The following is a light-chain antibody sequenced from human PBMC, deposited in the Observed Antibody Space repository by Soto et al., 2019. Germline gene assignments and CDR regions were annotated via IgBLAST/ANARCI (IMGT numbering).Light chain of an antibody. Sequence: DIVLTHSPGTLSLSPGERSTIYFTASDSVAVTYLAWYRQKPGQAPRLLIHGASMRATGIPDRFGGSGSGTDFTFNISRLEPEDFAVYYCQKCGSSSTFGQGHDGR. CDR2: GAS. CDR1: DSVAVTY. J-gene: IGKJ5*01. CDR3: QKCGSSST. V-gene: IGKV3-20*01.